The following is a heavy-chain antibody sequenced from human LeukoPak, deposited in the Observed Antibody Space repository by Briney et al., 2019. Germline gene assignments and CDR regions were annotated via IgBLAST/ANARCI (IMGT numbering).Heavy chain of an antibody. CDR2: ISAYNGNT. Sequence: ASVKVSCKASGYTFTSYGISWVRQAPGQGLEWMGWISAYNGNTNYAQKLQGRVTMTTDTSTSTAYMELRSLRSGDTAVYYCARDRYYDSSGYYSSYWGQGTLVTVSS. J-gene: IGHJ4*02. D-gene: IGHD3-22*01. CDR1: GYTFTSYG. CDR3: ARDRYYDSSGYYSSY. V-gene: IGHV1-18*01.